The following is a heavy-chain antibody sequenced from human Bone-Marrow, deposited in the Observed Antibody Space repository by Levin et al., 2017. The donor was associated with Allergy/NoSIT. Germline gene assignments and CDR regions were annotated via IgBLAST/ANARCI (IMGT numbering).Heavy chain of an antibody. Sequence: GGSLRLSCAASEFTFDDYAMHWVRQAPGKGLEWVSGISWSSSNRVYADSVKGRFTISRDNAKNSLYLQMNSLRAEDTALYYCARKAAAEAFDVWGQGTMVTVS. V-gene: IGHV3-9*01. D-gene: IGHD6-25*01. CDR3: ARKAAAEAFDV. CDR2: ISWSSSNR. J-gene: IGHJ3*01. CDR1: EFTFDDYA.